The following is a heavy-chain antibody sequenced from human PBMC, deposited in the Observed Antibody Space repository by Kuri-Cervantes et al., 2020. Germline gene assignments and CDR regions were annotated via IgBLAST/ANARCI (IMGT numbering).Heavy chain of an antibody. V-gene: IGHV3-43D*03. Sequence: ESLHIPRPAPGFTFDDYAMPWVRQAPGKGLEWVSLISWDGGSTYYADSVKGRFTISKDNSKNSLYLQMNSLRAEDTALYYCAKDKGSRGYDSIDYWGQGTLVTVSS. J-gene: IGHJ4*02. CDR1: GFTFDDYA. CDR3: AKDKGSRGYDSIDY. D-gene: IGHD5-12*01. CDR2: ISWDGGST.